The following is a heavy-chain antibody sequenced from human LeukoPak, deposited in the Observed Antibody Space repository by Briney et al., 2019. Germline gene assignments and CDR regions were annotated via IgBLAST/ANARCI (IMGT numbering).Heavy chain of an antibody. D-gene: IGHD3-3*01. CDR2: IIPIFGTA. Sequence: ASVKVSCKASGGTFSSYAISWVRQAPGQGLEWMGRIIPIFGTANYAQKFQGRVTITTDESTSTAYMELRSLRSDDTAVYYCARDQSKGLRFLEWLSTSDYWGQGTLVTVSS. CDR3: ARDQSKGLRFLEWLSTSDY. V-gene: IGHV1-69*05. J-gene: IGHJ4*02. CDR1: GGTFSSYA.